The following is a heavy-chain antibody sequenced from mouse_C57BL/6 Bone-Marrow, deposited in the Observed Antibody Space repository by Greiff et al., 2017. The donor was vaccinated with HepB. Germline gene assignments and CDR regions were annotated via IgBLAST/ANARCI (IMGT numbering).Heavy chain of an antibody. V-gene: IGHV14-4*01. J-gene: IGHJ1*03. D-gene: IGHD1-1*01. CDR2: IDPENGDT. CDR1: GFNFKDDY. CDR3: TRGITTVVANPAYFDY. Sequence: EVQLQQSGAELVRPGASVKMSCTASGFNFKDDYMHWVKQRPEQGLEWIGWIDPENGDTEYASKFQGKATITADPSSNTAYLQLSSLTSEDTAVYYCTRGITTVVANPAYFDYWGKGTTVTVSS.